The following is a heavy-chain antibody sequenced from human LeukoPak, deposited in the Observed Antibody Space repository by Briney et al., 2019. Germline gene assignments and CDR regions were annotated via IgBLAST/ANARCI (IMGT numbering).Heavy chain of an antibody. CDR1: GLTFSSQV. CDR2: ISGSGDST. D-gene: IGHD4-23*01. V-gene: IGHV3-23*01. J-gene: IGHJ4*02. Sequence: PGGSLRLSCAASGLTFSSQVMSWVRQTPGKGLEWISTISGSGDSTYYADSVKGRFTISRDNSKNTLYLQMNSLRAEDTAVYYCAKDGGSIVVTYDYWGQGTLVTVSS. CDR3: AKDGGSIVVTYDY.